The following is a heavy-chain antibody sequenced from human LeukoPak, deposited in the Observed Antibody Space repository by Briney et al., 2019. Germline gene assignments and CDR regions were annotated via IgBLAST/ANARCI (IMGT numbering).Heavy chain of an antibody. V-gene: IGHV3-23*01. D-gene: IGHD6-19*01. J-gene: IGHJ3*02. CDR2: ISGSGGST. CDR1: GFTFSSYA. Sequence: GGSLRLSCAASGFTFSSYAMSWVRQAPGKGLKWDSAISGSGGSTYYADSVKGRFTISRDNSKNTLYLQMNSLRAEDTAVYYCAKDRYSSGWGDGFDIWGQGTMVTVSS. CDR3: AKDRYSSGWGDGFDI.